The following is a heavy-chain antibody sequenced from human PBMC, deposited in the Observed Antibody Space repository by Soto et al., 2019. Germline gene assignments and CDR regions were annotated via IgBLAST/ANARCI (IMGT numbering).Heavy chain of an antibody. D-gene: IGHD4-17*01. CDR3: VRDGSKTLRDCFDP. CDR1: GGYMSKFY. J-gene: IGHJ5*02. Sequence: EQVQESGPGLVKPSETLSLTCSVSGGYMSKFYWRWIRQTAGKGLEWMGRVYATGPSDYNPSLRSRIAMSVDISKKTFSLRLRSVTAADTGVYYCVRDGSKTLRDCFDPWGQGILVTVSS. V-gene: IGHV4-4*07. CDR2: VYATGPS.